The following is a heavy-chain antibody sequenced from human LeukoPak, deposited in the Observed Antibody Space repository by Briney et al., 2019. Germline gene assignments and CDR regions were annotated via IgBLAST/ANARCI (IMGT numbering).Heavy chain of an antibody. D-gene: IGHD4-23*01. CDR2: VNPSSGST. CDR3: ARDPNSAL. J-gene: IGHJ4*02. CDR1: GYTFTSYF. Sequence: ASVRVSCKASGYTFTSYFMHWVRQAPGQGLEWMGVVNPSSGSTTYSQKFQGRVTMTRDTSTSTVYMDLGSLRSDDTAVYYCARDPNSALWGQGTLVTVSS. V-gene: IGHV1-46*01.